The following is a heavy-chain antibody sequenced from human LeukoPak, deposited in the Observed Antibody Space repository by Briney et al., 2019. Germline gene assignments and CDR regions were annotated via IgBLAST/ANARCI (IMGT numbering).Heavy chain of an antibody. V-gene: IGHV3-7*01. CDR3: AAQGSGYSYYYYMDV. Sequence: GGSLRLSCAASGFTFSSYWMSWVRQAPGKGLEWVANIKQDGSEKYYVDSVKGRFTISRDNAKNSLYLQMNSLRAEDTAVYYCAAQGSGYSYYYYMDVWGKGTTVTVSS. CDR1: GFTFSSYW. CDR2: IKQDGSEK. J-gene: IGHJ6*03. D-gene: IGHD3-22*01.